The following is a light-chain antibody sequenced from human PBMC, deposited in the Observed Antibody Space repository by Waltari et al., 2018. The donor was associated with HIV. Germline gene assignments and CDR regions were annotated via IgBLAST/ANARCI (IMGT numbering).Light chain of an antibody. CDR3: LQHYDYPRS. CDR1: QGIRND. CDR2: SAS. V-gene: IGKV1-17*01. J-gene: IGKJ2*01. Sequence: DIQMTQSPSSLSASVGDRVTITCRASQGIRNDLGWYRHKPGTPPRRLIYSASTLQSGVSSRFSGSGSGTEFTLTISSLQPEDSATYYCLQHYDYPRSFGQGTKLGI.